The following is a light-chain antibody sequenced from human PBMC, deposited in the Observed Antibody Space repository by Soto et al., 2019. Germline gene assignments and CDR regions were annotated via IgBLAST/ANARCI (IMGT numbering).Light chain of an antibody. CDR2: DDN. J-gene: IGLJ2*01. Sequence: QSVLTQPPSVSAAPGQKVTISCSGSNSNIGTNYVSWYQHLPGTAPKLLIHDDNKRPSGIPDRFSASKSGTSATLGITGLQTGDEADYYCGTWDSSLSAEVFGGGTKVTVL. CDR1: NSNIGTNY. CDR3: GTWDSSLSAEV. V-gene: IGLV1-51*01.